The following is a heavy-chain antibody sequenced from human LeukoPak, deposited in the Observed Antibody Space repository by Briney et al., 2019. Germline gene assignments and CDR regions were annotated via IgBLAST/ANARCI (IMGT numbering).Heavy chain of an antibody. D-gene: IGHD3-3*01. CDR2: INHSGST. V-gene: IGHV4-34*01. CDR3: ARGLVAYDFWSGYLYYFDY. J-gene: IGHJ4*02. Sequence: SETLSLTCAVYGGSFSGYYWSWIRQPPGKGLGWIGEINHSGSTNYNPSLKSRVTISVDTSKNQFSLKLSSVTAADTAVYYCARGLVAYDFWSGYLYYFDYWGQGTLVTVSS. CDR1: GGSFSGYY.